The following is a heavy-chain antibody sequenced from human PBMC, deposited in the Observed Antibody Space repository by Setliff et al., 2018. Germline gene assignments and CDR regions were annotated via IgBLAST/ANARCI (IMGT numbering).Heavy chain of an antibody. CDR3: ARGRHPPWSGYPYYYMDV. CDR1: GYTFTSYD. Sequence: GASVKVSCKASGYTFTSYDINWVRQAPGQGLEWMGRIIPIFGTANYAQKFQGRVTITADKSTSTAYMELSSLRSEDTAVYYCARGRHPPWSGYPYYYMDVWGKGTTVTVSS. V-gene: IGHV1-69*06. J-gene: IGHJ6*03. CDR2: IIPIFGTA. D-gene: IGHD3-3*01.